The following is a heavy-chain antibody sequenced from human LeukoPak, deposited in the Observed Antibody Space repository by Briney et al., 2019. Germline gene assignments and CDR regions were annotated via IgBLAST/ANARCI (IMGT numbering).Heavy chain of an antibody. J-gene: IGHJ3*02. CDR2: ISYDGSNK. CDR3: AKATGGYFDWFLDAFDI. D-gene: IGHD3-9*01. Sequence: SGGSLRLSCAASGFTFSTYGMHWVRQAPGKGLEWVAVISYDGSNKHYGDSVKGRFTISRDISRNKVYLQMNSLRAEDTAVYYCAKATGGYFDWFLDAFDIWGQGTMVTVSS. V-gene: IGHV3-30*18. CDR1: GFTFSTYG.